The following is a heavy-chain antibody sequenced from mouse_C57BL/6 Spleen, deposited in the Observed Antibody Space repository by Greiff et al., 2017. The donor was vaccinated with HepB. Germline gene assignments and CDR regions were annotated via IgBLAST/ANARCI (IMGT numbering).Heavy chain of an antibody. J-gene: IGHJ2*01. Sequence: QSGGGLVQPGGSMKLSCVASGFNFSNYWMNWVRQSPEKGLEWVAQIRLKSDNYATHYAESVKGRFNISRDDSKSSVYLQMNNLRAEDTGIYYCTGPYYFDSWGQGTTLTVSS. CDR3: TGPYYFDS. V-gene: IGHV6-3*01. CDR1: GFNFSNYW. CDR2: IRLKSDNYAT.